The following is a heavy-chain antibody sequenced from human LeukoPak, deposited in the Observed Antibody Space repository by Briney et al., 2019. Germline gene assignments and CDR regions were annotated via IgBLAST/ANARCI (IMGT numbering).Heavy chain of an antibody. CDR3: ARHIRSIAAAGLGGWFDP. CDR2: IYTSGST. J-gene: IGHJ5*02. CDR1: GGSISSYY. V-gene: IGHV4-4*09. D-gene: IGHD6-13*01. Sequence: SETLSLTCTVSGGSISSYYWSWIRQPPGKGLEWIGYIYTSGSTNYNPSLKSRVTISVDTSKNQFSLKLSSVTAADTAVYYCARHIRSIAAAGLGGWFDPWGQGTLVTVSS.